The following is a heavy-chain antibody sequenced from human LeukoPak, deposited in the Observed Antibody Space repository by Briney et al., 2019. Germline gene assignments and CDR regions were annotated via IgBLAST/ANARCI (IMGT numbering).Heavy chain of an antibody. CDR3: ARLPYYDFWSGLLFDY. J-gene: IGHJ4*02. V-gene: IGHV5-51*01. Sequence: GESLKISCKGSGYSFTSYWIGWVLQMPGKGLEWMGIIYPGDSDTRYSPSFQGQVTISADKSISTAYLQWSSLKASDTAMYYCARLPYYDFWSGLLFDYWGQGTLVTVSS. D-gene: IGHD3-3*01. CDR2: IYPGDSDT. CDR1: GYSFTSYW.